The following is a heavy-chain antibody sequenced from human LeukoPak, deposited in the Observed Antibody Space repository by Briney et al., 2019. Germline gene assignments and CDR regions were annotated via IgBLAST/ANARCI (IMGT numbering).Heavy chain of an antibody. V-gene: IGHV3-30-3*01. CDR1: GFTFSSYA. CDR3: AKDSEAHRRLDP. CDR2: ISYDGSNK. J-gene: IGHJ5*02. Sequence: GGSLRLSCAASGFTFSSYAMSWVRQAPGKGLEWVAAISYDGSNKYYADSVKGRFTISRDNSKNTLYLQMNSLRAEDTAVYYCAKDSEAHRRLDPWGQGTLVTVSS.